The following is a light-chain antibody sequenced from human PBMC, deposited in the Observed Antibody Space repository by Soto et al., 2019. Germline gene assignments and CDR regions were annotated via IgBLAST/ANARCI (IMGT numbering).Light chain of an antibody. CDR2: GNR. J-gene: IGLJ3*02. CDR3: QAYDYSLTAFV. CDR1: NSNLGAGYD. V-gene: IGLV1-40*01. Sequence: QSVLTQPPSVSGVPGQRVTISCTGNNSNLGAGYDVHWYQQLPGAAPKLVVFGNRNRPSGVPERFSGSKSGTSASLAITGLQAEDEAGYYCQAYDYSLTAFVFGGGTKVTVL.